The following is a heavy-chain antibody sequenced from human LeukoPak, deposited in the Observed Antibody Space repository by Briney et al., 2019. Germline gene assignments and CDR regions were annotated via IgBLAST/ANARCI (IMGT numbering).Heavy chain of an antibody. CDR3: ATPHPGYYGSGSLRAFDI. Sequence: SETLSLTCAVYGGSFSGYYWSWIRQPPGKGLEWIGEINHSGSTNYNPSLKSRVTISVDTSKNQFSLKLSSVTAADTAVYYCATPHPGYYGSGSLRAFDIWGQGTMVTVSS. CDR1: GGSFSGYY. D-gene: IGHD3-10*01. V-gene: IGHV4-34*01. J-gene: IGHJ3*02. CDR2: INHSGST.